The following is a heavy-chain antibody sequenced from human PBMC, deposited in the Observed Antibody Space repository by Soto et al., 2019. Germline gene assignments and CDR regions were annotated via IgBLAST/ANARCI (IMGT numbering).Heavy chain of an antibody. Sequence: ASVKVSCKASGYTFTGYYMHWVRRAPGQGLEWMGWINPNSGGTNYAQKFQGRVTMTRDTSIDTAYLELTGLTSDDTAIYYCARKHSLDYIRWGLDPWGQGTLVTVSS. CDR1: GYTFTGYY. CDR3: ARKHSLDYIRWGLDP. J-gene: IGHJ5*02. D-gene: IGHD4-4*01. CDR2: INPNSGGT. V-gene: IGHV1-2*02.